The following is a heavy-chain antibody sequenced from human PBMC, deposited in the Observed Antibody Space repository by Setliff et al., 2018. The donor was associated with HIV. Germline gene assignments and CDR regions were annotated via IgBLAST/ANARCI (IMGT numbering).Heavy chain of an antibody. CDR1: GGSIRSHY. J-gene: IGHJ4*02. Sequence: SETLSLTCTVSGGSIRSHYWSWIREPPGKGLEWIGYIYYSGSTNYNPSLKSRVTTSVDTSKNQFSLRLSSVTAADTAVYYCARGPSLQTTLFDYWGQGTLVTVSS. CDR3: ARGPSLQTTLFDY. CDR2: IYYSGST. V-gene: IGHV4-59*11.